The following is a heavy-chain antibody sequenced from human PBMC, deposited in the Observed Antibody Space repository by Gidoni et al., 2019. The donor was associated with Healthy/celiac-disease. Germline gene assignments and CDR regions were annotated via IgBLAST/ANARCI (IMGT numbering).Heavy chain of an antibody. CDR1: GGTLSSHY. CDR3: ARAGSSSSFYYYCMDF. CDR2: IYTSGST. D-gene: IGHD6-6*01. J-gene: IGHJ6*02. V-gene: IGHV4-4*07. Sequence: QGKLQESGPGLVKTSETLSLTRSVSGGTLSSHYWRWIRQPAGKGLELFGRIYTSGSTNYTPSLNILVTMSVDTSNNQFSLKLISVTAADTAVYYCARAGSSSSFYYYCMDFWGQGTTVTVSS.